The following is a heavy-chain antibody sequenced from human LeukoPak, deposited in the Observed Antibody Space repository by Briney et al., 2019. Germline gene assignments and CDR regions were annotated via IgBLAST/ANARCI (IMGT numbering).Heavy chain of an antibody. V-gene: IGHV3-53*01. CDR2: IFSNGDT. D-gene: IGHD5-24*01. Sequence: PGGSLRLSCTASEFTVSRNYMLWVRQAPGKGLEWVSLIFSNGDTHYADSVKGRFTISSDTSKNTVSLQMNSLRVEVTAMYYCTRDQMNYWGQGTLVTVSS. CDR3: TRDQMNY. J-gene: IGHJ4*02. CDR1: EFTVSRNY.